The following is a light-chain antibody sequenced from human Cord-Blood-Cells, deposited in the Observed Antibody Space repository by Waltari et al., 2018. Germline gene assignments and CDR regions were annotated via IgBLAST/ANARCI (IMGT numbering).Light chain of an antibody. CDR3: QQYYSFPYS. J-gene: IGKJ2*01. V-gene: IGKV1D-8*01. Sequence: VIWMSQSPSLLSASTGDTVTISCRMSQGISSSLAWYKQKPRKAPELLIYASATLQSGIAARFSGSGSGTDFTLTISFLQSEDFATYYCQQYYSFPYSFGQGTKLDIK. CDR2: ASA. CDR1: QGISSS.